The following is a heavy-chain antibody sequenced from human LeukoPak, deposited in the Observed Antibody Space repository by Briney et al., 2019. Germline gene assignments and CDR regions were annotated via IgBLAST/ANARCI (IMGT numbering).Heavy chain of an antibody. D-gene: IGHD5-12*01. CDR1: GFSLSTSGMC. CDR2: IDWDDDK. V-gene: IGHV2-70*11. J-gene: IGHJ5*02. CDR3: ARISLGGYSNWFDP. Sequence: SGPALVKPTQTLTLTCTFSGFSLSTSGMCVSWIRQPPGKALEWLARIDWDDDKYYSTSLKTRLTISKDTSKNQVVLTMTNMDPVDTATYYCARISLGGYSNWFDPWGQGTLVTVSS.